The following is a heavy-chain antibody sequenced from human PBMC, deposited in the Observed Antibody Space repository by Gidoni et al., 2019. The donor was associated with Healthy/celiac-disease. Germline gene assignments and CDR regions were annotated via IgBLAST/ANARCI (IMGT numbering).Heavy chain of an antibody. V-gene: IGHV4-59*01. Sequence: QVQLQESGPGLVKPSETLSLTCTVSGGSISSYYWSWIRQPPGKGLEWIGYIYYSGSTNYNPSLKSRVTISVDTSKNQFSLKLSSVTAADTAVYYCARGSGSYYEIFGYYFDYWGQGTLVTVSS. D-gene: IGHD1-26*01. CDR2: IYYSGST. CDR3: ARGSGSYYEIFGYYFDY. CDR1: GGSISSYY. J-gene: IGHJ4*02.